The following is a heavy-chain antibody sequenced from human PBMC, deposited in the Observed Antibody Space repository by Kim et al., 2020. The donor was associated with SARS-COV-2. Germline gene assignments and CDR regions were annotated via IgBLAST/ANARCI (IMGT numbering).Heavy chain of an antibody. Sequence: SETLSLTCTVSGGSISSSSYYWGWIRQPPGKGLEWIGSIYYSGSTYYNPSLKSRVTISVDTSKNQFSLKLSSVTAADTAVYYCARPTTTGHLDYWGQGT. CDR2: IYYSGST. V-gene: IGHV4-39*01. CDR1: GGSISSSSYY. J-gene: IGHJ4*02. CDR3: ARPTTTGHLDY. D-gene: IGHD4-17*01.